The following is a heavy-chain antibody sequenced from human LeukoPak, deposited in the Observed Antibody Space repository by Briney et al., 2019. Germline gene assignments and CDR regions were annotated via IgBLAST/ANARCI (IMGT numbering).Heavy chain of an antibody. D-gene: IGHD5-18*01. CDR2: IYYSGST. CDR1: GGSISSSSYY. Sequence: SQTLSLTCTVSGGSISSSSYYWGWIRQPPGKGLEWIGSIYYSGSTYYNPSLKSRVTISVDTSKNQFSLKLSSVTAADTAVYYCARLVDTATVYYFDYWGQGTLVTVSS. J-gene: IGHJ4*02. V-gene: IGHV4-39*01. CDR3: ARLVDTATVYYFDY.